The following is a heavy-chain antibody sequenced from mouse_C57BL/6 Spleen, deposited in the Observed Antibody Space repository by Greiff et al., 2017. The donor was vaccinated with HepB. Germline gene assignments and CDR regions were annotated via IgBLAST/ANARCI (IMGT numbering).Heavy chain of an antibody. V-gene: IGHV6-3*01. CDR3: TGLSPHGFAY. CDR2: IRLKSDNYAT. J-gene: IGHJ3*01. Sequence: EVQGVESGGGLVQPGGSMKLSCVASGFTFSNYWMNWVRQSPEKGLEWVAQIRLKSDNYATHYAESVKGRFTISRDDSKSSVYLQMNNLRAEDTGIYYCTGLSPHGFAYWGQGTLVTVSA. CDR1: GFTFSNYW.